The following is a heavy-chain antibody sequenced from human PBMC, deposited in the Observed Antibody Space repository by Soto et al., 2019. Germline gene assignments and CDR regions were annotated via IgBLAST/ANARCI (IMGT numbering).Heavy chain of an antibody. V-gene: IGHV3-66*01. CDR1: GFTVSSNY. J-gene: IGHJ3*02. CDR3: ATLPTNLAAAADDALDI. Sequence: EVQLVESGGGLVQPGGSLRLSCAASGFTVSSNYMSWVRQAPGKGLEWVSVIYSGGSTYYADSVKGRFTISRDNSKNTLYLQMKSLRAEDTAVYYCATLPTNLAAAADDALDIWGQGTMVTVSS. D-gene: IGHD6-13*01. CDR2: IYSGGST.